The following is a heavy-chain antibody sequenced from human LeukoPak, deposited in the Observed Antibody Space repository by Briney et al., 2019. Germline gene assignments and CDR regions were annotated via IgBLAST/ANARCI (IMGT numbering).Heavy chain of an antibody. CDR1: GFTFSDYY. Sequence: GGSLRLSCAASGFTFSDYYMSWIRQAPGKGLEWVSYISSSGSAKYYADSVKGRFTISRDNAKNSLYLQMNSLRAEDTAVYYCARALIGYYFDYWGQGTLVTVSS. D-gene: IGHD2-2*03. CDR2: ISSSGSAK. J-gene: IGHJ4*02. CDR3: ARALIGYYFDY. V-gene: IGHV3-11*04.